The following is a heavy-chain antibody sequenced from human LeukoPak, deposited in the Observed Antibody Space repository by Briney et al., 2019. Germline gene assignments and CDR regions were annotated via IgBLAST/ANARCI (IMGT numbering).Heavy chain of an antibody. V-gene: IGHV3-53*01. Sequence: PGGSLRLSCAASGFSVNNNYMNWVRQATEKGLEWVSLMDNFGYKHYADSVEGRVTISRDSSRNTVYLQLNSLRAEDTAVYYCAGGSYYGSGSRPGYIEYWGQGTLVTVSS. CDR2: MDNFGYK. CDR1: GFSVNNNY. CDR3: AGGSYYGSGSRPGYIEY. D-gene: IGHD3-10*01. J-gene: IGHJ4*02.